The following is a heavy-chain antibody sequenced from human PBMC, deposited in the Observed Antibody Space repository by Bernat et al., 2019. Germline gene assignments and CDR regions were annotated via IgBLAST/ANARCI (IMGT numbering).Heavy chain of an antibody. J-gene: IGHJ3*02. D-gene: IGHD6-13*01. V-gene: IGHV3-48*04. CDR3: AREGSWIAAAANDAFDI. Sequence: EVQLVESGGGLVQPGGSLRLSCAASGFTCSSDSMNWVRQAPGKGLEGVSYMSSRSSTIYYADSVKGRFTISRDNAKNSLYLQMNSLRAEDTAVYYCAREGSWIAAAANDAFDIWGQGTMVTVSS. CDR1: GFTCSSDS. CDR2: MSSRSSTI.